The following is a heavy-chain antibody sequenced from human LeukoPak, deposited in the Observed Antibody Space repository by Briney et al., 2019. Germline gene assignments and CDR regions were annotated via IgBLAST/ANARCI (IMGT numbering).Heavy chain of an antibody. J-gene: IGHJ5*02. D-gene: IGHD2-15*01. CDR2: IYYLGTT. Sequence: SETLSLTCSVSGGSISTRSYYWGWLRQPPGKGLEWIGNIYYLGTTYYNSSLKSRLTISVDTSKNQFSLHLTSVTAADTAVYYCARLDGYCSGGSCYSVSFVDPWGQGTLVTVSS. CDR1: GGSISTRSYY. CDR3: ARLDGYCSGGSCYSVSFVDP. V-gene: IGHV4-39*01.